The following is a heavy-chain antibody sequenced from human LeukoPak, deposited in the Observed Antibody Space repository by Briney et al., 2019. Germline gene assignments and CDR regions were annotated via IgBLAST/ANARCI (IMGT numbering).Heavy chain of an antibody. Sequence: GGSLRLSCAASGFTFSTYWMSWVRQAPGKGLEWVANIKEDGSEKYFVDSVKGRFTISRDNAKNSLYLQMNSLRAEDTAVYYCARDRTVTRSVLDYWGQGTLVTVSS. CDR3: ARDRTVTRSVLDY. D-gene: IGHD4-17*01. V-gene: IGHV3-7*01. CDR2: IKEDGSEK. J-gene: IGHJ4*02. CDR1: GFTFSTYW.